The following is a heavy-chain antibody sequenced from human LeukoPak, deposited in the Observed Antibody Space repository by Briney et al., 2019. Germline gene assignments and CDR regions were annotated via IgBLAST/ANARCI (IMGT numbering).Heavy chain of an antibody. CDR1: GYTFTSYG. D-gene: IGHD3-22*01. Sequence: ASVKVSRKASGYTFTSYGISWVRQAPGQGLEWMGWISAYNGNTNYAQKLQGRVTMTTDTSTSTAYMELRSLRSDDTAVYYCARVFYYDSSGYYPDPWGQGTLVTVSS. V-gene: IGHV1-18*01. CDR2: ISAYNGNT. CDR3: ARVFYYDSSGYYPDP. J-gene: IGHJ5*02.